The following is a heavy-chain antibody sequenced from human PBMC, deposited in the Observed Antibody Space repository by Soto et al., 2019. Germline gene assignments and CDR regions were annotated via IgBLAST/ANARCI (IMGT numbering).Heavy chain of an antibody. CDR3: ARGGGAVAGTEFRY. CDR1: GCSISSYC. V-gene: IGHV4-59*08. CDR2: IYYSGST. D-gene: IGHD6-19*01. J-gene: IGHJ4*02. Sequence: PSETLSLTCPVSGCSISSYCWSWIRQPPGKGLEWIGYIYYSGSTNYNPSLKSRVTISVDTSKNQFSLKLSSVTAADTAVYYCARGGGAVAGTEFRYWGQGTLVTVSS.